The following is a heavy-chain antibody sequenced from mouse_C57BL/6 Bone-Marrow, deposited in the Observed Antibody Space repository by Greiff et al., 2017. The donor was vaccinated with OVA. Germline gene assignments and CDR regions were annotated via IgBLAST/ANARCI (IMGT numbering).Heavy chain of an antibody. Sequence: VQLQESGAELVRPGTSVKMSCKASGYTFTNYWIGWAKQRPGHGLEWIGDIYPGGGYTKYNEKFKGKATLTADKSSSTAYMQFSSLTSEDSAIYYCARNYGSRYFDVWGTGTTVTVSS. CDR3: ARNYGSRYFDV. J-gene: IGHJ1*03. D-gene: IGHD1-1*01. CDR2: IYPGGGYT. V-gene: IGHV1-63*01. CDR1: GYTFTNYW.